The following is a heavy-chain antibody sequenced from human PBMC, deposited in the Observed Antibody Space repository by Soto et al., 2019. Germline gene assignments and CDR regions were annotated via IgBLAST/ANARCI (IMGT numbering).Heavy chain of an antibody. J-gene: IGHJ6*02. Sequence: PGRSLRLSCAASGFTVSSNYMSWVRQAPGKGLEWVSVSYSGGSTYYADSVKGRFTISRDNSKNTLYLQMNSLRAEDTAVYYCARDRIPTGMDVWGQGTTVTVSS. CDR3: ARDRIPTGMDV. CDR1: GFTVSSNY. V-gene: IGHV3-66*01. CDR2: SYSGGST.